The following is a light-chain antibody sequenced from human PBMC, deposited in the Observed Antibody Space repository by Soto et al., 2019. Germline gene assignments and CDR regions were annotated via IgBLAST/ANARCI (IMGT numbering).Light chain of an antibody. V-gene: IGKV3-15*01. CDR2: GAS. Sequence: EIVMTQSPATLSVSPGERATLSCRASPSVSSNLAWYQQKPGQAPRLLIYGASTRATGIPARFSGSGSGTEFTLTISSLQSEDFAIYYCQRYNNWPPWTFGQGTKVEIK. CDR3: QRYNNWPPWT. CDR1: PSVSSN. J-gene: IGKJ1*01.